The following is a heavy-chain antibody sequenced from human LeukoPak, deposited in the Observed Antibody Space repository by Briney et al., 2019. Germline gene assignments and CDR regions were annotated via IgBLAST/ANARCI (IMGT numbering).Heavy chain of an antibody. Sequence: SETLSLTCTVSGGSIRSAAYYWGWIRQPPGKGLEWIGSMYYSGSTYYNPSLKSRVTISVDTSKNQFSLKLSSVTAADTAVYHCARQGGSPDHFDYWGKGTLVTVSS. J-gene: IGHJ4*02. D-gene: IGHD1-26*01. CDR2: MYYSGST. CDR1: GGSIRSAAYY. CDR3: ARQGGSPDHFDY. V-gene: IGHV4-39*01.